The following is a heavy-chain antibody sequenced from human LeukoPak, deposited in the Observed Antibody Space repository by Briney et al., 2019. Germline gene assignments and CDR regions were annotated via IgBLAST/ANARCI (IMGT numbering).Heavy chain of an antibody. CDR1: GFSFGGYG. CDR2: VRYDGSKT. Sequence: PGGSLRLSCAASGFSFGGYGMHWVRQTPGKGLDWVSFVRYDGSKTYYGDSVKGRFTISRDNSNNTVYLQMNRLRPDDTAVYYCVRDGIEGSTTSDSWGQGTLVTVSS. D-gene: IGHD4-17*01. V-gene: IGHV3-30*02. CDR3: VRDGIEGSTTSDS. J-gene: IGHJ5*01.